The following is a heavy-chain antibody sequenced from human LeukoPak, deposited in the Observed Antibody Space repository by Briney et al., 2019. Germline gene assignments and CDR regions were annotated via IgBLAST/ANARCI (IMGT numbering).Heavy chain of an antibody. CDR1: GFTFSDFW. D-gene: IGHD3-16*01. Sequence: GGSLRLSCAASGFTFSDFWMTWVRQAPGRGLEWVAHINQDGGEKYSVDSVRGRLTISRDNVKNSLFLQMNTLRAEDTAVYYCARTSHESVLYWSDPWGQGTLVNVSS. CDR3: ARTSHESVLYWSDP. V-gene: IGHV3-7*05. CDR2: INQDGGEK. J-gene: IGHJ5*02.